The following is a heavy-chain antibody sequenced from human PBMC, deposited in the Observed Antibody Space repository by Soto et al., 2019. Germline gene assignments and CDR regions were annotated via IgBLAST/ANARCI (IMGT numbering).Heavy chain of an antibody. CDR1: GFTFSSYA. CDR2: ISGSGGST. CDR3: AKGRYDYLWGRQEGSYY. V-gene: IGHV3-23*01. J-gene: IGHJ4*02. Sequence: EVQLLESGGGLVQPGGSLRLSCAASGFTFSSYAMSWVRQAPGKGLEWVSAISGSGGSTYYADSVKGRFTISRDNSKNTLYLQMNSLRAEDTAVYYCAKGRYDYLWGRQEGSYYWGQGTLVTVSS. D-gene: IGHD3-16*01.